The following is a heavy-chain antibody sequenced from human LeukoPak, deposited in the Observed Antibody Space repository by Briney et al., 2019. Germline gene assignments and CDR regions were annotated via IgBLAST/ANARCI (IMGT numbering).Heavy chain of an antibody. CDR3: AKSALRYFDWPRNYYFDS. V-gene: IGHV3-21*01. D-gene: IGHD3-9*01. CDR1: GFTFTSYS. Sequence: GGTLRLSCAASGFTFTSYSMNWVRQAPGKGLEWVSSISSSSSYIYYADSVKRRFTISGDNSKNCLHRQMNSLRAEDTAVYYCAKSALRYFDWPRNYYFDSWGQGTLVTVSS. CDR2: ISSSSSYI. J-gene: IGHJ4*02.